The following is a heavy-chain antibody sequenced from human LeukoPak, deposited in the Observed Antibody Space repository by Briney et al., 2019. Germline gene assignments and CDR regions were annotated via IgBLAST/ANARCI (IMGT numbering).Heavy chain of an antibody. CDR3: ARSDLVVPAPSNEARSSSGGRILYYYMDV. V-gene: IGHV4-4*09. CDR1: GGSISSYY. J-gene: IGHJ6*03. CDR2: IYTSGST. D-gene: IGHD2-2*01. Sequence: SETLSLTCTVSGGSISSYYWSWIRQPPGKGLEWIGYIYTSGSTNYNPSLKSRVTISVDTSKNQFSLKLSSVTAADTAVYYCARSDLVVPAPSNEARSSSGGRILYYYMDVWGKGTTVTVSS.